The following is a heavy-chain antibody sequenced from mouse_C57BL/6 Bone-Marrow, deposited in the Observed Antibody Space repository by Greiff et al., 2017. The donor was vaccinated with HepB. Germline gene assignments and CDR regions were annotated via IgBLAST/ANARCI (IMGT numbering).Heavy chain of an antibody. Sequence: QVTLKVSGPGILQPSQTLSLTCSFSGFSLSTFGMGLGWIRQPSGKGLEWLAHIWWDDDKYYNPALKSRLTVSKDTSKNQVFLKIANVDTADTSTYYCARIEEGLRRRGVGCWDRGTALTVSS. V-gene: IGHV8-8*01. CDR3: ARIEEGLRRRGVGC. D-gene: IGHD2-2*01. CDR2: IWWDDDK. J-gene: IGHJ2*01. CDR1: GFSLSTFGMG.